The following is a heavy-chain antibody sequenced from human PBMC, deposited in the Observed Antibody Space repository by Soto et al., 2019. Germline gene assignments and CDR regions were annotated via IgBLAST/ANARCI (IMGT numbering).Heavy chain of an antibody. CDR2: INAGNGNT. J-gene: IGHJ4*02. CDR3: ARGGVALVTTKMLY. CDR1: GYTFTTYA. D-gene: IGHD4-17*01. Sequence: AASVKVSCKASGYTFTTYAIHWVRQAPGQRLEWMGWINAGNGNTKYSQNFQGRVTITRDTSASTAYMELSSLRSEDTAVYYCARGGVALVTTKMLYWGQGTLVTVSS. V-gene: IGHV1-3*01.